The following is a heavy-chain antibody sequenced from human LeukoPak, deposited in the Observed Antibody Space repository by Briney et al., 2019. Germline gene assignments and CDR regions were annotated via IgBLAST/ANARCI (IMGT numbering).Heavy chain of an antibody. J-gene: IGHJ6*03. CDR1: GGSISSSSYY. Sequence: SETVSLTCTVSGGSISSSSYYWGWIRQPPGRGLGWIGSIYYSGSTYYNPSLKSRVTISVDTSKNQFSLKLSSVTAADTAVYYCARTKPYYYYMDVWGKGTTVTVSS. V-gene: IGHV4-39*01. CDR3: ARTKPYYYYMDV. CDR2: IYYSGST.